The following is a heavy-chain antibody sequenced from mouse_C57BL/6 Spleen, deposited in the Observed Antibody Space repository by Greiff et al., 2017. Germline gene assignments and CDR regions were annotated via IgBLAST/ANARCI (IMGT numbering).Heavy chain of an antibody. V-gene: IGHV1-19*01. CDR3: ARYLVYYGPSYYAMDY. CDR1: GYTFTDYY. Sequence: EVQGVESGPVLVKPGASVKMSCKASGYTFTDYYMNWVKQSHGKSLEWIGVINPYNGGTSYNQKFKGKATLTVDKSSSTAYMELNSLTSEDSAVYYCARYLVYYGPSYYAMDYWGQGTSVTVSS. CDR2: INPYNGGT. J-gene: IGHJ4*01. D-gene: IGHD1-2*01.